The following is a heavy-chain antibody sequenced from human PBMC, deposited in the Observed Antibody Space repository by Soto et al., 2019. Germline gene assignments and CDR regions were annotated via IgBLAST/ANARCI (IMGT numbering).Heavy chain of an antibody. D-gene: IGHD4-17*01. Sequence: QITLKESGPTLVKPTQTLTLTCTFSGFSLSTSGVGVGWIRQPPGKALEWLALIYWDDDKRYSPSLKSRLTIANDTSKKHVGLTMTNMDPVDTATYYCAHPHPTTVTDGNYFDYWGQGTLVTATS. CDR3: AHPHPTTVTDGNYFDY. CDR2: IYWDDDK. V-gene: IGHV2-5*02. J-gene: IGHJ4*02. CDR1: GFSLSTSGVG.